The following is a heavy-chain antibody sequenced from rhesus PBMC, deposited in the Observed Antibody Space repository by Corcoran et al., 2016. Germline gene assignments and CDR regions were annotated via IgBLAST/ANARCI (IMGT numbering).Heavy chain of an antibody. D-gene: IGHD3-3*01. CDR2: IYGSRCNP. V-gene: IGHV4-127*01. Sequence: QVQLQESGPGLVKPSETLSLTCAVSGYSIRSGYGWGWLRQPPGKRLEWIGQIYGSRCNPFYHHALKSRVSVSKDSSKNQFSLCLSSVTAADAAVYYCARNIWTGYYTPDAFDFWGQGLRVTVSS. J-gene: IGHJ3*01. CDR3: ARNIWTGYYTPDAFDF. CDR1: GYSIRSGYG.